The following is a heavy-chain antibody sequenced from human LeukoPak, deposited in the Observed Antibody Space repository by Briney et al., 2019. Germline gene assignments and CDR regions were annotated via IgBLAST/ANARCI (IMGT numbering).Heavy chain of an antibody. V-gene: IGHV3-64D*09. J-gene: IGHJ3*02. CDR1: GFTFSSYA. CDR3: VKPPRTTVVGFDI. CDR2: ISSTGGST. Sequence: GGSLRLSCSASGFTFSSYAMHWVRQAPGKGLEYVSAISSTGGSTYYADSVKGRFTISRDNSKNTLYLQMSSLRAEDTSVYYCVKPPRTTVVGFDIWGQGTMVTVSS. D-gene: IGHD4-11*01.